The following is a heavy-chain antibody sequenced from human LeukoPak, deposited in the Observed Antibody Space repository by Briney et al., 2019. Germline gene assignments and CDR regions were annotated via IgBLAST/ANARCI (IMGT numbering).Heavy chain of an antibody. D-gene: IGHD3-16*01. J-gene: IGHJ4*02. CDR1: GYTCTDHG. CDR3: ARVGRSYAADY. V-gene: IGHV1-18*01. Sequence: GASVKVSCKASGYTCTDHGIIWVRQAPGQGLEWMGWINAHNGDTNYAQKLQGRVILTTDTSTSTAYMELRSLRSDDTAVYYCARVGRSYAADYWGQGTLVTVSS. CDR2: INAHNGDT.